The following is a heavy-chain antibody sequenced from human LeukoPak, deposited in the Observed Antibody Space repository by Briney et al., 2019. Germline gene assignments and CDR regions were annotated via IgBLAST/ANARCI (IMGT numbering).Heavy chain of an antibody. CDR1: GFTFSSYA. J-gene: IGHJ4*02. D-gene: IGHD3-22*01. CDR3: ARDKNYDSHPFDY. CDR2: ISYDGSNK. V-gene: IGHV3-30-3*01. Sequence: GGSRSLSCAASGFTFSSYALHWVRQPPGKGLEWVEVISYDGSNKYYADSVKGRFTISRDNSKNTLYLQMNSPRSEDTAVYYCARDKNYDSHPFDYWGQGTLVTVSS.